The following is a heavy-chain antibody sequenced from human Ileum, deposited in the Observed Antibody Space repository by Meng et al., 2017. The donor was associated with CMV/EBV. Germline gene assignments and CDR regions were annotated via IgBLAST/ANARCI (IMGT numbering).Heavy chain of an antibody. CDR1: GCTFSRYG. J-gene: IGHJ4*02. D-gene: IGHD3-22*01. V-gene: IGHV3-33*06. CDR2: IWYDGSNK. Sequence: SGCTFSRYGRHWVRQAPGKGLEWVAVIWYDGSNKYYADSVKGRFTISRDNSKNTLYLQMNSLRAEDTAVYYCAKALYDSSGYGGFDYWGQGTLVTVSS. CDR3: AKALYDSSGYGGFDY.